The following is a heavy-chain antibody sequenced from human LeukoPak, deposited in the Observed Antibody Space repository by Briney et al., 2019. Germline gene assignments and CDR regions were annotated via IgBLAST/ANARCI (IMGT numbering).Heavy chain of an antibody. CDR3: AKHQNPIITMVRGVIMPFFDY. D-gene: IGHD3-10*01. V-gene: IGHV3-23*01. CDR1: GFTFRSYA. J-gene: IGHJ4*02. CDR2: ISGSGGST. Sequence: GGSLRLSCAASGFTFRSYAMSGVRRAPGRGREGGLAISGSGGSTYYADSVKGRFTISRDNSKNTLYLQMNSLRAEDTAVYYCAKHQNPIITMVRGVIMPFFDYWGQGTLATVSS.